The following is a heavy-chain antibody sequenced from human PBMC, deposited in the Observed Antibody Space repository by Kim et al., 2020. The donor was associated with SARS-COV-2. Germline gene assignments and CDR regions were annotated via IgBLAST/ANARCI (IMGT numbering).Heavy chain of an antibody. D-gene: IGHD6-13*01. J-gene: IGHJ5*02. CDR3: ARDTRVMAAGYNWFDP. Sequence: SVKVSCKASGGTFSSYAISWVRQAPGQGLEWMGGIIPIFGTANYAQKFQGRVTITADESTSTAYMELSSLRSEDTAVYYCARDTRVMAAGYNWFDPWGQGTLVTVSS. CDR1: GGTFSSYA. V-gene: IGHV1-69*13. CDR2: IIPIFGTA.